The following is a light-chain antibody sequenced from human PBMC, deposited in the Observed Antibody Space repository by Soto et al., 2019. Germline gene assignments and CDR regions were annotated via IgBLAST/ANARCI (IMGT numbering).Light chain of an antibody. V-gene: IGKV1-5*03. Sequence: ILLTQSPATLSAYVGDRVTITCRASQSISNWLAWLQQKPGQAPKLLIDKASSLESGAPSRFSGSGSGTEFTLTISSLQPYDTATYYCQRYKSYRPFGQGTKVDIK. CDR3: QRYKSYRP. CDR1: QSISNW. J-gene: IGKJ1*01. CDR2: KAS.